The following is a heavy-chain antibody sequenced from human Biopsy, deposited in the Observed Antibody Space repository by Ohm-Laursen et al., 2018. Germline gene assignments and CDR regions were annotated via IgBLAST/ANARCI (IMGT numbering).Heavy chain of an antibody. V-gene: IGHV4-31*11. CDR1: GVSINGGRYY. Sequence: TLSLTWAVSGVSINGGRYYWNWIRHHPGKGLEWIGNIFYSANTYCNPSLKSRVTISVDTSKNQFSLKLSSVTAADTAVYYCARLGSGDYFPTFFDFWGQGALVTVSS. CDR3: ARLGSGDYFPTFFDF. D-gene: IGHD5-12*01. CDR2: IFYSANT. J-gene: IGHJ4*02.